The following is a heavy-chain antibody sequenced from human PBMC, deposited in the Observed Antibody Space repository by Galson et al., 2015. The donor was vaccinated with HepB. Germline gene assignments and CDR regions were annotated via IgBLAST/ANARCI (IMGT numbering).Heavy chain of an antibody. Sequence: SLRLSCAASGFVVSSYHMSWVRQAPGKGLEWVSVIYDDGPTYYADSVKGRFTISRATPKNTLYLHMDSLRVEDTAIYYCVRGGSYPRSTYAMDVWGQGTTVTVSS. CDR1: GFVVSSYH. D-gene: IGHD3-10*01. CDR3: VRGGSYPRSTYAMDV. V-gene: IGHV3-53*01. CDR2: IYDDGPT. J-gene: IGHJ6*02.